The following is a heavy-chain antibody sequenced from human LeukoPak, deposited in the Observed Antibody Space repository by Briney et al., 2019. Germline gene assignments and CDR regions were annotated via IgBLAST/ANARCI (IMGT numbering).Heavy chain of an antibody. J-gene: IGHJ4*02. CDR1: GFTFSSYE. V-gene: IGHV3-48*03. CDR2: ISSSGSTI. Sequence: GGSLRLSCAASGFTFSSYEMNWVRQAPGKGLEWVSYISSSGSTIYYADSVKGRFTISRDDSKNTLYLQLNSLRAEDTAVYYCVKDQREAYSSGWSRDFDYWGQGTLVTVSS. CDR3: VKDQREAYSSGWSRDFDY. D-gene: IGHD6-19*01.